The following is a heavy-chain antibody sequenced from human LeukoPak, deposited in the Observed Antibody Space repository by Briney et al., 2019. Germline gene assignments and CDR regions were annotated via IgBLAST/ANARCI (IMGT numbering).Heavy chain of an antibody. CDR3: ARAESSNRPITIFGVVISYPFLY. D-gene: IGHD3-3*01. CDR1: GFTFGRYW. V-gene: IGHV3-74*01. CDR2: ITTDGSGT. Sequence: PGGSLRLSCADSGFTFGRYWMHWVRQAPGKGLVWVSHITTDGSGTSYADSVKGRFTISRDNAKNSLYLQMNSLRAEDTAVYYCARAESSNRPITIFGVVISYPFLYWGQGTLVTVSS. J-gene: IGHJ4*02.